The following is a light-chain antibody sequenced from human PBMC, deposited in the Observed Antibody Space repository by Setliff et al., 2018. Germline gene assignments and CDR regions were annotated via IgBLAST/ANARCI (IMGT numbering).Light chain of an antibody. CDR3: CSYAGSSTL. CDR1: SSDVGGYNY. CDR2: DVS. V-gene: IGLV2-23*02. J-gene: IGLJ2*01. Sequence: QSVLPQPASVSGSPGQSITISCTGTSSDVGGYNYVSWYQHHPGKAPKLMVYDVSERPSGVSNRFSGSKSGNTASLTISGLQAEDEADYYCCSYAGSSTLFGGGTK.